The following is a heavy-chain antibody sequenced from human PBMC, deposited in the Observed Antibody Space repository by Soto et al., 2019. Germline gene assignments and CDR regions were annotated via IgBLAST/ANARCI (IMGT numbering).Heavy chain of an antibody. J-gene: IGHJ2*01. CDR1: GYTFSGYY. CDR3: ARDFDFWSGYPYWYFDL. CDR2: INPNSGGT. Sequence: GASVKVSCKASGYTFSGYYMHWVRQAPGQGLEWMGWINPNSGGTNYAQKFQGRVTMTRDTSISTAYRELSRLRSDDTAVYYCARDFDFWSGYPYWYFDLWGRGTLVTAPQ. D-gene: IGHD3-3*01. V-gene: IGHV1-2*02.